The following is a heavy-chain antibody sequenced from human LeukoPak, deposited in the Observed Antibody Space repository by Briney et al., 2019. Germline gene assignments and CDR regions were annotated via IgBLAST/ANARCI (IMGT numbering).Heavy chain of an antibody. D-gene: IGHD3-10*01. Sequence: ASVKVSCKASGYTFTGYYMHWVRQAPGQGLEWMGWINPNSGGTNYAQKFQGRVTMTRDTSISTAYMELSRLRSDDTAVYYCARAGITMVRGVTVNWFDPWGQGTLVTVSS. J-gene: IGHJ5*02. CDR3: ARAGITMVRGVTVNWFDP. V-gene: IGHV1-2*02. CDR1: GYTFTGYY. CDR2: INPNSGGT.